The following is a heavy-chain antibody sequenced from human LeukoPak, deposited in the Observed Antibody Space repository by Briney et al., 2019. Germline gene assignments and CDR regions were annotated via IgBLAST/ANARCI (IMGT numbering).Heavy chain of an antibody. Sequence: ASVKVSCKASGYTSTTYAMHWVRQAPGQRLEWMGWINAGNGNTKYSQKFQARVTITRDTSASTAYMEMRSLRSEDTAVYYCARDPIGSRWPYYFDYWGQGTLVTVAS. D-gene: IGHD6-13*01. CDR3: ARDPIGSRWPYYFDY. CDR1: GYTSTTYA. CDR2: INAGNGNT. J-gene: IGHJ4*02. V-gene: IGHV1-3*01.